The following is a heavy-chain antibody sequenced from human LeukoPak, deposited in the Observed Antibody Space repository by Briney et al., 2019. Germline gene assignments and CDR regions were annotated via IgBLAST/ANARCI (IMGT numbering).Heavy chain of an antibody. D-gene: IGHD6-19*01. CDR1: GFSFSSCA. CDR2: ISYDGSNE. CDR3: ARDSSGSYNWFDP. Sequence: GRSLRLSCAASGFSFSSCAMHWVRQAPGKGLEWVAVISYDGSNEYYPDSVKGRFTISRDNSKNTLYLQMNSLRAEDTAVYYCARDSSGSYNWFDPWGQGTLVTVSS. J-gene: IGHJ5*02. V-gene: IGHV3-30*04.